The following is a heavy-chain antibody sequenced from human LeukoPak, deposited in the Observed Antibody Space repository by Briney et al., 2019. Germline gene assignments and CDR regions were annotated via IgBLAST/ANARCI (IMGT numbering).Heavy chain of an antibody. D-gene: IGHD3-22*01. Sequence: SVKVSCKASGYTFTSYDINWVRQAPGQGLEWMGGIIPIFGTANYAQKFQGRVTITADKSTSTAYMELSSLRSEDTAVYYCARKVPNDSSGYYYRGQFDPWGQGTLVTVSS. CDR1: GYTFTSYD. CDR3: ARKVPNDSSGYYYRGQFDP. J-gene: IGHJ5*02. CDR2: IIPIFGTA. V-gene: IGHV1-69*06.